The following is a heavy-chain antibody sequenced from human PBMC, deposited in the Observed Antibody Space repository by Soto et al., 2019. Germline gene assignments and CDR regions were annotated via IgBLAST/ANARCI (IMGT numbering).Heavy chain of an antibody. V-gene: IGHV3-23*01. CDR3: AALPDVYSYYYYGMDV. D-gene: IGHD2-15*01. J-gene: IGHJ6*02. CDR2: ISGRGGST. CDR1: GFTFSSYA. Sequence: GGSLRLSCAASGFTFSSYAMSWVRQAPGKGLEWVSAISGRGGSTSSADSVKGRVTISRDNSKNTLYLQMNSLRAEDTAVYYCAALPDVYSYYYYGMDVGGQGTTVTGSS.